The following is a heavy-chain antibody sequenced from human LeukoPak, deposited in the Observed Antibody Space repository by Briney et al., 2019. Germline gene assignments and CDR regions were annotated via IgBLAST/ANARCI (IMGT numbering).Heavy chain of an antibody. V-gene: IGHV3-21*01. CDR3: ARDSGSYYAFDY. CDR1: GFTFSTYS. Sequence: GGSLRLSCAASGFTFSTYSMNWVRQAPGKGLEWVSSISSGSGYIYYADSVKGRFSISRDNAKNSLYLQMNSLRAEDTAVYYCARDSGSYYAFDYWGQGTLVTVSS. D-gene: IGHD1-26*01. CDR2: ISSGSGYI. J-gene: IGHJ4*02.